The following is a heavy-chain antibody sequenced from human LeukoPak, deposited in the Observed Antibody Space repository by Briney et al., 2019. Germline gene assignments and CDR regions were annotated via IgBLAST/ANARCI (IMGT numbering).Heavy chain of an antibody. D-gene: IGHD2-2*02. CDR3: ARGPVPAAIYFLFDY. J-gene: IGHJ4*02. Sequence: GASVKVSCKASGYTFTGYYMHWVRQAPGQGLEWMGWINPNSGGTNYAQKFQGRVTMTTDTSTSTAYMELRSLRSDDTAVYYCARGPVPAAIYFLFDYWGQGTLVTVSS. V-gene: IGHV1-2*02. CDR1: GYTFTGYY. CDR2: INPNSGGT.